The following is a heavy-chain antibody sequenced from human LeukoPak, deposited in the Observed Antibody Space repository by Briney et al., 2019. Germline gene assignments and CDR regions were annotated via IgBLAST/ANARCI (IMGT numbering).Heavy chain of an antibody. CDR1: GFTFSDHY. CDR3: ARGLWGLDV. D-gene: IGHD3-16*01. V-gene: IGHV3-11*04. CDR2: ISQTGTST. J-gene: IGHJ6*04. Sequence: GGSLRLSCAASGFTFSDHYMSWIRQAPGKGLEWVSYISQTGTSTSYADSVRGRFTISRDNAENSLYLQMNSLRAEDTAVFYCARGLWGLDVWGKGTTVTVSS.